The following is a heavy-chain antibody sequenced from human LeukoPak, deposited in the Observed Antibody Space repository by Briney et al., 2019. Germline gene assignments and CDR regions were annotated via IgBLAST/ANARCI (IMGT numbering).Heavy chain of an antibody. CDR2: ISGSGGST. CDR3: AKGRGDYDDFRLGY. J-gene: IGHJ4*02. CDR1: GFTFSSYA. Sequence: GGSLRLSCAASGFTFSSYAMSWVRQAPGKGLEWVSAISGSGGSTYYADSVKGRFTISRDNSKNTLYPQMNSLRPEDTAVYYCAKGRGDYDDFRLGYWGQGTLVTVSS. V-gene: IGHV3-23*01. D-gene: IGHD4-17*01.